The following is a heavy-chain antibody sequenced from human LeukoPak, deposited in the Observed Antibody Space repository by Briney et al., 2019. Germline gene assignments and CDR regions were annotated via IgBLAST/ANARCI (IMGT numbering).Heavy chain of an antibody. Sequence: ASVKVSFKASGYTFTGYYMHWVRQAPGQGLEWMGWINPNSGGTNYAQKFQGRVTMTRDTSISTAYMELSRLRSDDTAVYYCASQSSGPGPAYYYYYGMDVWGQGTTVTVSS. D-gene: IGHD6-19*01. J-gene: IGHJ6*02. CDR2: INPNSGGT. CDR1: GYTFTGYY. V-gene: IGHV1-2*02. CDR3: ASQSSGPGPAYYYYYGMDV.